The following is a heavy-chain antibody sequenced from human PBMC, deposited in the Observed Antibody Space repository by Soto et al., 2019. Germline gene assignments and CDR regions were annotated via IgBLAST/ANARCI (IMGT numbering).Heavy chain of an antibody. V-gene: IGHV5-51*01. CDR1: GYSFTSYW. D-gene: IGHD2-2*01. J-gene: IGHJ6*02. Sequence: PGESLKISCEGSGYSFTSYWIGWVRQMPGKGLEWMGIIYPGDSDTRYSPSFQGQVTISADKSISTAYLQWSSLKASDTAMYYCASLVGTSCYCLDVWGQGTTVTVSS. CDR2: IYPGDSDT. CDR3: ASLVGTSCYCLDV.